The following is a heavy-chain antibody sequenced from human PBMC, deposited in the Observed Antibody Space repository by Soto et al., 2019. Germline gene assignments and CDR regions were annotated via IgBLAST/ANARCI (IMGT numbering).Heavy chain of an antibody. J-gene: IGHJ6*02. D-gene: IGHD2-21*02. CDR2: IHYSGSS. CDR1: GGSMSSHY. CDR3: ARDEVVTRGTFHTKYLYYGMDV. Sequence: KPSETLSLTCTVSGGSMSSHYWSWIRQPPGNGLEWIGYIHYSGSSTYNPSLQSRVTISVDTSKNQFFLKLSSVTAADTAVYYCARDEVVTRGTFHTKYLYYGMDVWGLGTMVTVSS. V-gene: IGHV4-59*11.